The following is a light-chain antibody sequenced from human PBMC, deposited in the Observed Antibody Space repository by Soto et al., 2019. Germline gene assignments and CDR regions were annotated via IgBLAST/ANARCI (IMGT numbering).Light chain of an antibody. Sequence: QPVLTQPPSASGTPGQRVTISCSGSSSNIGSNTVNWYQQLPGTTPKLLIYSNNQRPSGAPDRFSGSKSGTSASLAISGLQSEDEADYYCAAWDDSLNGWVFGGGTKLTVL. CDR2: SNN. J-gene: IGLJ3*02. CDR1: SSNIGSNT. CDR3: AAWDDSLNGWV. V-gene: IGLV1-44*01.